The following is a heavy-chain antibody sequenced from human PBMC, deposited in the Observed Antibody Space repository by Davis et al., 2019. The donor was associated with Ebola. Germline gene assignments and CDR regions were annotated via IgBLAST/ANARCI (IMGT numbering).Heavy chain of an antibody. Sequence: GESLKISCAASGFTFSSYEMNWVRQAPGKGLEWVSYISSSGSSIHYADSVKGRFTISRDNSKNTLYLQMNSLRAEDTAVYYCAKDGAVAGPDYYYYYMDVWGKGTTVTVSS. J-gene: IGHJ6*03. CDR1: GFTFSSYE. CDR3: AKDGAVAGPDYYYYYMDV. D-gene: IGHD6-19*01. CDR2: ISSSGSSI. V-gene: IGHV3-48*03.